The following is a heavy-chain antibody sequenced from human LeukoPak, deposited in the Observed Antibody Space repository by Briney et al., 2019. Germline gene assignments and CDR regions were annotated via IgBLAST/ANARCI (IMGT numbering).Heavy chain of an antibody. Sequence: GGSLRLSCAASGFTFSSYAMSWVRQAPEEGQEWVSTIRVCSGSTYYTDSVRGRFTISRDNSRDTLYLQMNSLRAEDTAIYICAKDGGTYPYFLDVWDKGTTVIVSS. D-gene: IGHD1-26*01. CDR2: IRVCSGST. J-gene: IGHJ6*03. CDR3: AKDGGTYPYFLDV. V-gene: IGHV3-23*01. CDR1: GFTFSSYA.